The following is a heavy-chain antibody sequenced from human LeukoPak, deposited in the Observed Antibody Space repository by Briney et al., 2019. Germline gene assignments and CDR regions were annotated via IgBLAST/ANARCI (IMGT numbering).Heavy chain of an antibody. Sequence: PSETLSLTCSVSGDSFSSYYWSWIRQPPGKGLEWIAYIYYSGSTYYNPSLKSRVTISVDTSKNQFSLKLSSVTAADTAVYYCARVRVVAATPFFDCWGQGTLVTVSS. V-gene: IGHV4-59*12. CDR2: IYYSGST. CDR3: ARVRVVAATPFFDC. D-gene: IGHD2-15*01. CDR1: GDSFSSYY. J-gene: IGHJ4*02.